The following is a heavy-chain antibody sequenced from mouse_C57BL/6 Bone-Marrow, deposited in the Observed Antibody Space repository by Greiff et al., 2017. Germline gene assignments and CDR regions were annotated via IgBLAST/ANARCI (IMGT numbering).Heavy chain of an antibody. CDR1: GFTFSDYY. CDR2: ISNGGGST. J-gene: IGHJ4*01. V-gene: IGHV5-12*01. Sequence: EVQLVESGGGLVQPGGSLKLSCAASGFTFSDYYMYWVRQTPEKRLEWVAYISNGGGSTYYPDTVKGRFTISRDNAKNTLYLQMSRLKSEDTAMYYCARQRKGQLRLRWAMDYWGQGTSVTVSS. CDR3: ARQRKGQLRLRWAMDY. D-gene: IGHD3-2*02.